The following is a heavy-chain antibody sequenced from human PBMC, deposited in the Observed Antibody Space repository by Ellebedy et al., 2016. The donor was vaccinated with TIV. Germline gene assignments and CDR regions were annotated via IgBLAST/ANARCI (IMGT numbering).Heavy chain of an antibody. J-gene: IGHJ4*02. CDR1: GFSFSSHA. V-gene: IGHV3-23*01. D-gene: IGHD6-19*01. CDR3: AKDHGWLAVN. Sequence: PGGSLRLSCAAFGFSFSSHAMSWVRQAPGKGLEWVSGIIGSGGTTYYADSVKGRFTISRDNSKTTLYLQMNSLRAEDTAVYYCAKDHGWLAVNWGQGTLVTVSS. CDR2: IIGSGGTT.